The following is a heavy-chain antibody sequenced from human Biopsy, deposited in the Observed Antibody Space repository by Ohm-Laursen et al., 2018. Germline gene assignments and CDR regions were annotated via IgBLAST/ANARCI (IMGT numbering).Heavy chain of an antibody. V-gene: IGHV4-4*07. Sequence: PSETLSLTCNESGGDINNYYWVWIRQPAGKGLEWIGRIYPGGSTNYNPSLKSRVTMSVDTSKKQLSLRLRSVTAADTAVYYCARDLPSSYYYAMDVWGQGTTVTVSS. CDR3: ARDLPSSYYYAMDV. CDR1: GGDINNYY. CDR2: IYPGGST. J-gene: IGHJ6*02.